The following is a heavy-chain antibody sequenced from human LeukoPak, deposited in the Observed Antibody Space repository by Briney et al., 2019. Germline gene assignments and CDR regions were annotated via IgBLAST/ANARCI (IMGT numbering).Heavy chain of an antibody. CDR3: ATSHSGSYYYFDY. V-gene: IGHV1-24*01. CDR1: GYTLTELS. Sequence: ASVKVSCKVSGYTLTELSMHWVRQAPGKGLEWMGGFDPEDGEAIYAQKFQGRVTMTEDTSTDTAYMELSSLRSEDTAVYYCATSHSGSYYYFDYWGQGTLVTVSS. D-gene: IGHD1-26*01. J-gene: IGHJ4*02. CDR2: FDPEDGEA.